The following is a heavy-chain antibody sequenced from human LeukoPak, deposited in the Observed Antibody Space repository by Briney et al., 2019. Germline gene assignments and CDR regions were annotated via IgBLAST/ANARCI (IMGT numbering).Heavy chain of an antibody. V-gene: IGHV4-30-2*01. CDR3: ARDRAGGYARFDY. CDR1: GGSISSGGYY. J-gene: IGHJ4*02. D-gene: IGHD5-12*01. CDR2: IYHSGST. Sequence: PSQTLSLTSTVSGGSISSGGYYWSWIRQPPGKGLEWIGYIYHSGSTYYNPSLKSRVTISVDTSKNQFSLKLSSVTAADTAVYYCARDRAGGYARFDYWGQGTLVTVSS.